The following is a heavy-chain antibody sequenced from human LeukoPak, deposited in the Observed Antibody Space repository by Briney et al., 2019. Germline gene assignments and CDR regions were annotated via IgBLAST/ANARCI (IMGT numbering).Heavy chain of an antibody. CDR3: ANYGSGSSFDY. Sequence: GGSLRLSCAASGFTFSSYWMSWVRQAPGKGLEWVANIKQDGSEKYYVDSVKGRFTISRDNAKNSLYPQMNSLRAEDTAVYYCANYGSGSSFDYWGQGTLVTVSS. CDR2: IKQDGSEK. D-gene: IGHD3-10*01. V-gene: IGHV3-7*01. CDR1: GFTFSSYW. J-gene: IGHJ4*02.